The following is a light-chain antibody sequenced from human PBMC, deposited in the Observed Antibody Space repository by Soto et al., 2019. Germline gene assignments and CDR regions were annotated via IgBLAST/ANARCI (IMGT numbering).Light chain of an antibody. Sequence: EIVMPQSPATLSVSPGERATLSCRATQSVSSNYLAWYQQKPRQAPRLLIYDASTRATGIPARFSGSVSGTEFTLTISSLKSEDLAVYYCQQYSYWPLTFGHGTNVYL. CDR3: QQYSYWPLT. CDR2: DAS. CDR1: QSVSSN. J-gene: IGKJ3*01. V-gene: IGKV3-15*01.